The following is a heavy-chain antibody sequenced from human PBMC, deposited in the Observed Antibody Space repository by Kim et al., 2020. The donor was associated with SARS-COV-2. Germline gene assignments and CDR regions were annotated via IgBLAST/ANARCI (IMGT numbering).Heavy chain of an antibody. V-gene: IGHV3-11*03. CDR2: ISSSTSYT. J-gene: IGHJ4*02. CDR1: GFTFSDYY. Sequence: GGSLRLSCAASGFTFSDYYMSWIRQAPGKGLEWVSYISSSTSYTSYADSVKGRFTISRYNAENSLFLQMNSLRAEDTAVYYCARRGSGWYSQIDYWGQGT. D-gene: IGHD6-13*01. CDR3: ARRGSGWYSQIDY.